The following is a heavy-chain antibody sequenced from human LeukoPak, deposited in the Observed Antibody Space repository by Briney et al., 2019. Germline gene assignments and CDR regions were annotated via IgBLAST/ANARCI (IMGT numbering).Heavy chain of an antibody. CDR3: TRDYAGLGY. J-gene: IGHJ4*02. CDR1: GFTFSSYR. CDR2: INSDGSST. V-gene: IGHV3-74*01. Sequence: SGGSLRLSCSASGFTFSSYRMHWVRQAPGKGLVWVSLINSDGSSTNYEDSVKGRFTISRDNAKNTLYLQLNTLRAEDTAVYYCTRDYAGLGYWGQGTLVTVSS. D-gene: IGHD3-16*01.